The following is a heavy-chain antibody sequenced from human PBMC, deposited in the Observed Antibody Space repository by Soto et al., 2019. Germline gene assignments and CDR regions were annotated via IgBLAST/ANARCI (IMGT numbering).Heavy chain of an antibody. D-gene: IGHD6-13*01. CDR3: ARGLGSSSWYGAFDY. Sequence: PGGSLRLSCAASGFTFSSYAMHWVRQAPGKGLEWVAVISYDGSNKYYADSVKGRFTISRDNSKNTLYLQMNSLRAEDTAVYYCARGLGSSSWYGAFDYWGQGTLVTVSS. CDR1: GFTFSSYA. J-gene: IGHJ4*02. CDR2: ISYDGSNK. V-gene: IGHV3-30-3*01.